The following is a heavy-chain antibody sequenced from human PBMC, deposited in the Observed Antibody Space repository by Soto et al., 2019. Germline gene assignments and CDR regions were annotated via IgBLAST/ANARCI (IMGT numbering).Heavy chain of an antibody. J-gene: IGHJ6*02. CDR2: IIPIFGTA. D-gene: IGHD2-2*01. CDR3: ARGVPADRYYYYYYYGMEV. CDR1: GGTFSSYA. V-gene: IGHV1-69*01. Sequence: QVQLVQSGAEVKKPGSSVKVSCKASGGTFSSYAISWVRQAPGQGLEWMGGIIPIFGTANYGQKLEGRVTITADEYTSTAYMELSSLRSEDTAVYYCARGVPADRYYYYYYYGMEVWGQGTTVTVSS.